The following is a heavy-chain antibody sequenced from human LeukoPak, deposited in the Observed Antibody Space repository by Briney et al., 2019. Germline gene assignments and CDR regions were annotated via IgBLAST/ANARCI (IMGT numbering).Heavy chain of an antibody. J-gene: IGHJ4*02. D-gene: IGHD3-16*01. CDR3: AREQGDRGGFDY. CDR1: GFTFSSYG. V-gene: IGHV3-33*01. CDR2: IWYDGSNK. Sequence: GRSLRLSCAASGFTFSSYGMHWVRQAPGKGLEWVAVIWYDGSNKYYADSVKGRFTISRDNSKNALYVQMSSLRAEDTAVYYCAREQGDRGGFDYWGQGTLVAVSS.